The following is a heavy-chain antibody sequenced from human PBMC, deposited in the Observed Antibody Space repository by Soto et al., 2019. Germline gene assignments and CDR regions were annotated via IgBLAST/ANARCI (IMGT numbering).Heavy chain of an antibody. CDR3: AKSPYDSSGYYYYFEY. V-gene: IGHV3-30*18. CDR2: LSYDGSDK. CDR1: GFTFSSYG. J-gene: IGHJ4*02. Sequence: HPGGSLRLSCTASGFTFSSYGMHWVRQAPGKGLEWVADLSYDGSDKHYADSVKGRFTISRDNSKNTLYLQMNSLRTEDTAVYYCAKSPYDSSGYYYYFEYWGQGTLVTVSS. D-gene: IGHD3-22*01.